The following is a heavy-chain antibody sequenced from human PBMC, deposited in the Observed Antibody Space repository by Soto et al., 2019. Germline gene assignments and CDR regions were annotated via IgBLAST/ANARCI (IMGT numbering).Heavy chain of an antibody. CDR1: GFTFTSYG. Sequence: QAHLVESGGGVVQPGRSLRLSCAASGFTFTSYGMHWVRQAPGTRLEWVAVISYDGGIQHYADSVKGRFTISRDNSKNMVPLQMNSLRAEDTAVYYCVSDRGYGHASVPYSWGQGTLVSVSS. CDR2: ISYDGGIQ. CDR3: VSDRGYGHASVPYS. V-gene: IGHV3-30*03. D-gene: IGHD5-18*01. J-gene: IGHJ4*02.